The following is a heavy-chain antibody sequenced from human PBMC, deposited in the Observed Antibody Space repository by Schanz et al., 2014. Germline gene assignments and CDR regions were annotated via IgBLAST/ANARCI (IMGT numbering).Heavy chain of an antibody. V-gene: IGHV3-11*01. Sequence: QVQLVDSGGGLVKPGGSLRLSCAASGFTFSDYYMTWIRQAPGKGLEWVSDISDSGDSTHYAGSVKGRFTISKDNAKISLFLQMTSLTAEDTAVYYCAKVAPAATCLDSWGLGTLVTVSS. D-gene: IGHD2-2*01. CDR3: AKVAPAATCLDS. CDR1: GFTFSDYY. J-gene: IGHJ4*02. CDR2: ISDSGDST.